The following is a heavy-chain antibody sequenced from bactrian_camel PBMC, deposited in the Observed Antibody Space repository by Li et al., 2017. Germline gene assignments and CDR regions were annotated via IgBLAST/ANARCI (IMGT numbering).Heavy chain of an antibody. J-gene: IGHJ6*01. CDR1: GYTAISYR. CDR2: NDSDGSA. D-gene: IGHD2*01. V-gene: IGHV3S6*01. Sequence: HVQLVESGGGLVQPGGSLRLSCAVSGYTAISYRMSWFRQAPGKEREVVASNDSDGSAWYADSAEGRFTITTDNRKIIKAMYLQMSSLKPEDTAMYICAIEGLGPSYTISRLTNQFGYWGQGTQVTVS. CDR3: AIEGLGPSYTISRLTNQFGY.